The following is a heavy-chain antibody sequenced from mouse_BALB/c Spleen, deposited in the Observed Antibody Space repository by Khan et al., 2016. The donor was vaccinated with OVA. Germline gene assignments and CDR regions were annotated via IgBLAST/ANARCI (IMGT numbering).Heavy chain of an antibody. CDR2: ISDLAYTF. D-gene: IGHD1-2*01. CDR1: GFTFSDYG. V-gene: IGHV5-15*02. J-gene: IGHJ3*01. Sequence: EVQLVESGGGLVQPGGSRKLSCAASGFTFSDYGMAWVRQAPGKGPEWVAFISDLAYTFYYADTVTGRFTLSRETAKNTLYLEMSRLRSGDTAMYYCARGGGTAPFAYWGQGTLVTVSA. CDR3: ARGGGTAPFAY.